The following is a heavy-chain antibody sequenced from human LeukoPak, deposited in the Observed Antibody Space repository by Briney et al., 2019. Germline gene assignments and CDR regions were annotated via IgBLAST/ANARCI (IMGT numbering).Heavy chain of an antibody. J-gene: IGHJ4*02. CDR2: IIPIFGTA. D-gene: IGHD6-19*01. CDR1: GGTFSSYA. CDR3: ARERSGWLFDY. Sequence: GASVKVSCKASGGTFSSYAISWVRQAPGQGLEWMGGIIPIFGTANYAQKFQGRVTITADKSTSTAYMELSSLRSEDTAVYYCARERSGWLFDYWGQGTLVTVSS. V-gene: IGHV1-69*06.